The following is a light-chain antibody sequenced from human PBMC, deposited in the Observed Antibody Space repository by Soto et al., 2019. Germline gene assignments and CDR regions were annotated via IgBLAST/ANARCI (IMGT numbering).Light chain of an antibody. V-gene: IGLV1-44*01. Sequence: QSVLTQPPSVSGTPGQRVTVSCSGSSSNIGSNAVNWYQQLPGTAPKLLIYNNNQRPSGVPDRFSGSKSGTSASLAISGLQSEDEADYYCALWDDRLYGVLFGGGTKVTVL. CDR1: SSNIGSNA. CDR3: ALWDDRLYGVL. J-gene: IGLJ2*01. CDR2: NNN.